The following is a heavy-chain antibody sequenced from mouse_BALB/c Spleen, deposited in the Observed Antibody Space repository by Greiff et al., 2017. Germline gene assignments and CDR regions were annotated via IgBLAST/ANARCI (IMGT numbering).Heavy chain of an antibody. V-gene: IGHV5-6-3*01. D-gene: IGHD1-1*01. CDR2: INSNGGST. J-gene: IGHJ1*01. CDR3: AREYYGSSYVGYFDV. CDR1: GFTFSSYG. Sequence: VQLKESGGGLVQPGGSLKLSCAASGFTFSSYGMSWVRQTPDKRLELVATINSNGGSTYYPDSVKGRFTISRDNAKNTLYLQMSSLKSEDTAMYYCAREYYGSSYVGYFDVWGAGTTVTVSS.